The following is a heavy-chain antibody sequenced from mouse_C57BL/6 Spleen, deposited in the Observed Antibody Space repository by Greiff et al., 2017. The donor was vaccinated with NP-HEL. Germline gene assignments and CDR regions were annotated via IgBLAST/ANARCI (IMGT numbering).Heavy chain of an antibody. CDR3: TRVGIYSNYVDY. V-gene: IGHV5-9-1*02. J-gene: IGHJ2*01. CDR1: GFTFSSYA. D-gene: IGHD2-5*01. Sequence: EVQRVESGEGLVKPGGSLKLSCAASGFTFSSYAMSWVRQTPEKRLEWVAYISSGGDYIYYADTVKGRFTISRDNARNTLYLQMSSLKSEDTAMYYCTRVGIYSNYVDYWGQGTTLTVSS. CDR2: ISSGGDYI.